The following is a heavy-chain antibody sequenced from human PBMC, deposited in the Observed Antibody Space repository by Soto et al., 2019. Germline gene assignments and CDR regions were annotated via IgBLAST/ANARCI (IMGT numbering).Heavy chain of an antibody. J-gene: IGHJ5*02. CDR3: AKQLGGLASYYDFWSGYSGWFDP. Sequence: ASVKVSCKASGGTFSSYAISWVRQAPGQGLEWMGGIIPIFGTANYAQKFQGRVTITADESTSTAYMELSSLRSEDTAVYYCAKQLGGLASYYDFWSGYSGWFDPWGQGTPVTVSS. CDR2: IIPIFGTA. V-gene: IGHV1-69*13. CDR1: GGTFSSYA. D-gene: IGHD3-3*01.